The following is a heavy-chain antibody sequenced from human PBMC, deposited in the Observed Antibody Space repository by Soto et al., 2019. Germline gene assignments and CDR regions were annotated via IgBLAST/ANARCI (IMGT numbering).Heavy chain of an antibody. Sequence: SVKVSCKASGGTFSSHSINWVRQAPGQGLEWMGGIITLFGTSNYAQNFQGRVTITADQSTSTAYMELNSLTSDNTAVYYCAREVGYGDFSAALLDWGQGTLVTVSS. V-gene: IGHV1-69*13. J-gene: IGHJ4*02. CDR1: GGTFSSHS. CDR2: IITLFGTS. D-gene: IGHD2-21*02. CDR3: AREVGYGDFSAALLD.